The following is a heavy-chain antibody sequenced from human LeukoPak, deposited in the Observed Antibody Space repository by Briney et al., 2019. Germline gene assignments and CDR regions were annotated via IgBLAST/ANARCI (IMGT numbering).Heavy chain of an antibody. CDR3: ARQSGCSGGSCSYNWFDP. D-gene: IGHD2-15*01. CDR1: GGTFSSYA. Sequence: ASVKVSCKASGGTFSSYAISWVRQAPGQGLEWMGWINPNSGGTNYAQKFQGGVTMTRDTSILTAYMELSTLRSDDTAVYYCARQSGCSGGSCSYNWFDPWGQGTLVTVSS. CDR2: INPNSGGT. V-gene: IGHV1-2*02. J-gene: IGHJ5*02.